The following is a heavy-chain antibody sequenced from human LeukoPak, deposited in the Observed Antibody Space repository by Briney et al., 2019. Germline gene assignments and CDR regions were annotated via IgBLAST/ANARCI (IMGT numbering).Heavy chain of an antibody. CDR2: IWYDGDYK. D-gene: IGHD3-22*01. Sequence: GGSLRLSCAASHFTFSKYIMHWVRQAPGKGLEWVAAIWYDGDYKYFGQSVKGRFTISRDNSKNTLYLQMNSLRVEDTAVYYCARGAYYYDSSDACDLWGQGTLVTVSS. V-gene: IGHV3-33*01. CDR1: HFTFSKYI. J-gene: IGHJ3*01. CDR3: ARGAYYYDSSDACDL.